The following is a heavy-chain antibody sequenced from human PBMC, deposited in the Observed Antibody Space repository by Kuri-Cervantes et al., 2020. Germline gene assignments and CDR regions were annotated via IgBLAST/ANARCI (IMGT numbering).Heavy chain of an antibody. CDR3: ATMYGSGRVDDY. J-gene: IGHJ4*02. CDR1: GGSISSYY. D-gene: IGHD3-10*01. V-gene: IGHV4-59*13. CDR2: IYYSGST. Sequence: GSLRLSCTVSGGSISSYYWSWIRQPPGKGLEWIGYIYYSGSTNYNPSLKSRVTISVDTSKNQFSLKLSSVTAADTAVYYCATMYGSGRVDDYRGQGTLVTVSS.